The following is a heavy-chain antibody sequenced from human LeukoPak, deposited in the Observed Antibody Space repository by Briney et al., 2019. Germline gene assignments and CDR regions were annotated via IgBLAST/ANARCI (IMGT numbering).Heavy chain of an antibody. CDR2: VDHTGST. Sequence: SETLSLTCTVSGGSINSYYWTWIRQPPGKGLEWIGYVDHTGSTNFNPSLNGRVSISRDTTKNLFSLRLRSVTAADTAVYFCARGRVSSSTWYSTYYYYFYMDVWGKGTTVTVSS. V-gene: IGHV4-59*01. J-gene: IGHJ6*03. D-gene: IGHD1-1*01. CDR1: GGSINSYY. CDR3: ARGRVSSSTWYSTYYYYFYMDV.